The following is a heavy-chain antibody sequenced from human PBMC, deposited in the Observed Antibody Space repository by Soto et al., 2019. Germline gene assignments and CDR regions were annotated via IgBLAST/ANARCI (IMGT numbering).Heavy chain of an antibody. CDR2: IYYSGST. Sequence: QVQLQESGPGLVKPSQTLSLTCTVSGGSISSGDYYWSWIRQPPGKGLEWIGYIYYSGSTYYHPSLKSRVTIAVDTSKNQFSLKLSSVTAADTAVYYCARVNMDGSGSYDFDYWGQGTLVTVSS. CDR1: GGSISSGDYY. D-gene: IGHD3-10*01. J-gene: IGHJ4*02. V-gene: IGHV4-30-4*01. CDR3: ARVNMDGSGSYDFDY.